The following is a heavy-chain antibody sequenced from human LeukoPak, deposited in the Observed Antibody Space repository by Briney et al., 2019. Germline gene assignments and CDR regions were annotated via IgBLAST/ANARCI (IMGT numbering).Heavy chain of an antibody. CDR1: KFTFSNYA. J-gene: IGHJ1*01. V-gene: IGHV3-33*06. CDR2: IWNDGSVK. Sequence: GKSLRLSCAASKFTFSNYAMHWGRQAPGKGLEWVAVIWNDGSVKYYADSVKGRFTVSRDNSRNILYLQMDSLRAEDTGVYYCAKDAQRGFDYSNSLQHWGPGTLVTVSS. CDR3: AKDAQRGFDYSNSLQH. D-gene: IGHD4-11*01.